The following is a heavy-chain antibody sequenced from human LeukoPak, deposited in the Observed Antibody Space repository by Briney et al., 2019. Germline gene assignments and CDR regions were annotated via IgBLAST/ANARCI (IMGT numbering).Heavy chain of an antibody. CDR2: IIPIFGTA. V-gene: IGHV1-69*13. D-gene: IGHD2-15*01. CDR1: GGTFSSYA. Sequence: GASVKVSCKASGGTFSSYAISWVRQAPGQGLEWMGGIIPIFGTANYAQKFQGRVTITADESTSTAYMELSSLRSEDTAVYYCARPIGGSSQGYYYYGMDVWGQGTTVTVSS. CDR3: ARPIGGSSQGYYYYGMDV. J-gene: IGHJ6*02.